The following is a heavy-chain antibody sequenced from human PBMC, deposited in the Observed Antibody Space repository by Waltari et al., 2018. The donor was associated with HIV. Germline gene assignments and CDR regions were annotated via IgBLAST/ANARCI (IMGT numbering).Heavy chain of an antibody. D-gene: IGHD3-16*01. V-gene: IGHV4-39*07. CDR2: INYSGNS. J-gene: IGHJ4*02. CDR1: GGSAGSSSTY. CDR3: APYYYISSRHYFDS. Sequence: QLQLQESGPGLVKPSEPLSLTCTAYGGSAGSSSTYWGWIRQSPGKGLEWIGSINYSGNSYYNPSLKSRVTISVDTSKNQLSLNLSSVTAADTAVYYCAPYYYISSRHYFDSWGQVTLVTVSS.